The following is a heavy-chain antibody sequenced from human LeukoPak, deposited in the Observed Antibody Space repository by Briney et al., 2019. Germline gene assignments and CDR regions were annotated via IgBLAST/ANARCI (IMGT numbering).Heavy chain of an antibody. CDR1: GGSFSGYY. Sequence: SETLSLTCAVYGGSFSGYYWSWIRQPPGKGLEWIGYIYYSGSTNYNPSLKSRVTISVDTSKNQFSLKLSSVTAADTAVYYCARDLSYYGMDVWGQGTTVTVSS. J-gene: IGHJ6*02. CDR2: IYYSGST. CDR3: ARDLSYYGMDV. D-gene: IGHD3-16*02. V-gene: IGHV4-59*01.